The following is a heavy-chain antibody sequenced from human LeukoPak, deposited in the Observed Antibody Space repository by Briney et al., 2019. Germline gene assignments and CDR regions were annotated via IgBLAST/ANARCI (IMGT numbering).Heavy chain of an antibody. CDR1: GGSISSYY. V-gene: IGHV4-59*01. D-gene: IGHD3-9*01. CDR2: IYYSGST. Sequence: SETLSLTCTVSGGSISSYYWSWLRQPPGKGLEWIGYIYYSGSTNYNPSLKSRVTTSVDTSKNQFSLKLSSVTAADTAVYYCARLYYDISTGYDIGLDYWGQGTLVTVSS. J-gene: IGHJ4*02. CDR3: ARLYYDISTGYDIGLDY.